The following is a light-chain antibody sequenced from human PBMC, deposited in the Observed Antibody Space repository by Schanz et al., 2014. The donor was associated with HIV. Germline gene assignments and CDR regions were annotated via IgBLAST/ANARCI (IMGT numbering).Light chain of an antibody. CDR1: SSDVGGYNH. CDR3: SSFAGSNIPWV. Sequence: QSALNQPASASGSPGQSVTISCTGTSSDVGGYNHVSWYQQHPGKAPKLMIYEVIKRPSGVPDRFSGSKSGSTASLTVSGLQPEDEADYYCSSFAGSNIPWVFGGGTKLTVL. J-gene: IGLJ3*02. V-gene: IGLV2-8*01. CDR2: EVI.